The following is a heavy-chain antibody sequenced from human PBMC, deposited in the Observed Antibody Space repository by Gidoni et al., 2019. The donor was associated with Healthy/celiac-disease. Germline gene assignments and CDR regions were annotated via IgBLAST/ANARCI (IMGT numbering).Heavy chain of an antibody. V-gene: IGHV4-4*07. CDR2: IYTSGST. D-gene: IGHD3-3*01. CDR1: GGSISRYY. Sequence: QVQLQESGPGLVKPSETLSLTCTVPGGSISRYYWSWIRQPAGKGLEWIGRIYTSGSTNYNPSLNRRVTMSVDTSKNPFSLKLSSVTAADTAVYYCARQQPEFGTIFVVVRGAIDYWGQGTLVTVSS. J-gene: IGHJ4*02. CDR3: ARQQPEFGTIFVVVRGAIDY.